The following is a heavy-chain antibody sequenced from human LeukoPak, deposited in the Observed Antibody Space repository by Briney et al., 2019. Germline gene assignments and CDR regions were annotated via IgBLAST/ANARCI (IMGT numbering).Heavy chain of an antibody. V-gene: IGHV4-59*01. CDR3: ARDQGYSYGFWSDP. Sequence: PSETLSLTCTVSGGSISSYYWSWIRQPPGKGLEWIGYIYYSGSTNYNPSLKSRVTISVDTSKNQFSLKLSSVTAADTAVYYCARDQGYSYGFWSDPWGQGTLVTVSS. D-gene: IGHD5-18*01. J-gene: IGHJ5*02. CDR1: GGSISSYY. CDR2: IYYSGST.